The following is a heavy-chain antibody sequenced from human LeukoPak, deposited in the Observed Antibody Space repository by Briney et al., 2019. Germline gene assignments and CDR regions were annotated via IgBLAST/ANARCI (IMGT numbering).Heavy chain of an antibody. CDR2: INLKIGVT. CDR1: GDTFTGDY. D-gene: IGHD1-26*01. J-gene: IGHJ3*02. V-gene: IGHV1-2*02. Sequence: ASVKVSCKASGDTFTGDYMHWVRQAPGQGREWRGWINLKIGVTKYAQKFQGRVTMTRDTSISTAYMELSRLISDDTAVYYCARESGSQGFDIGGRETMVTVSS. CDR3: ARESGSQGFDI.